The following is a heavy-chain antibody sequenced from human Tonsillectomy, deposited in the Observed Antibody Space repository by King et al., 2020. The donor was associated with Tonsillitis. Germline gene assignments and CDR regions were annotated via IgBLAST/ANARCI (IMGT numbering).Heavy chain of an antibody. Sequence: VQLVESGGGLVKPGGSLGLSCAASGFNFSDHFMSWVRQAPGRGLEWVSYISISGSTIFYADSLKGRFTISRDNARNSFFLQMNSLTVGDTAVYYCARLAWGSTPKLWMVNYYMDVWGRGTTVTVSS. CDR3: ARLAWGSTPKLWMVNYYMDV. J-gene: IGHJ6*03. CDR2: ISISGSTI. CDR1: GFNFSDHF. V-gene: IGHV3-11*01. D-gene: IGHD2-21*01.